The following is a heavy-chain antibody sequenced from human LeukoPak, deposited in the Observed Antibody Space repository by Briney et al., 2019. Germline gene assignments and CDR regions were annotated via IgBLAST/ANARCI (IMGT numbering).Heavy chain of an antibody. CDR2: IYYSGST. D-gene: IGHD6-19*01. CDR1: GGSVSSGSYY. V-gene: IGHV4-61*01. Sequence: PSETLSLTCTVSGGSVSSGSYYWSWIRQPPGKGLEWIGYIYYSGSTNYNPSLKSRVTISVDTSKNQFSLKLSSVTAADTAVYYCARGRYSSGWYPRDWGQGTLVTASS. J-gene: IGHJ4*02. CDR3: ARGRYSSGWYPRD.